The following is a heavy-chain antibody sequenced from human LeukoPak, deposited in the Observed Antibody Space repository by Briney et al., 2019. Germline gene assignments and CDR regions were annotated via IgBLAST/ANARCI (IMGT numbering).Heavy chain of an antibody. Sequence: GGSLRLSCAASGITFSSYGMSWVRQAPGKGLEWVSSLSRTSRTPSYRYYADSVKGRFTISRDNDKNELYLQMNSLGAEDTAVYYCAKARSGGSWTFDIWGQGTMVIVSS. V-gene: IGHV3-21*01. CDR2: LSRTSRTPSYR. CDR3: AKARSGGSWTFDI. D-gene: IGHD2-15*01. CDR1: GITFSSYG. J-gene: IGHJ3*02.